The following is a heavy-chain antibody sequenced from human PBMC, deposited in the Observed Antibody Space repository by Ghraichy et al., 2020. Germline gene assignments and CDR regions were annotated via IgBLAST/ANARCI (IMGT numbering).Heavy chain of an antibody. Sequence: GESLNISCAASGFTVSSNYMSWVRQAPGKGLEWVSVIYSGGSTYYADSVKGRFTISRNNSKNTLYLQMTSLRAEDTALYYCARVKGFVGDCYMDYWGQGTLVTVSS. D-gene: IGHD2-21*02. CDR3: ARVKGFVGDCYMDY. CDR2: IYSGGST. CDR1: GFTVSSNY. V-gene: IGHV3-53*04. J-gene: IGHJ4*02.